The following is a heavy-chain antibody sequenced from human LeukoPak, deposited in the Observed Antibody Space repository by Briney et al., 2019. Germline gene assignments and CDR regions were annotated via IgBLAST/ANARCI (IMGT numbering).Heavy chain of an antibody. J-gene: IGHJ4*02. D-gene: IGHD3-16*01. CDR3: AASSGVTLGRF. V-gene: IGHV4-30-4*01. CDR1: GGSISSGDYY. CDR2: IYYSGST. Sequence: PSQTLSLTCTVSGGSISSGDYYWCWIRQPPGKGLEWIGYIYYSGSTYYNPSLKSRVTMSVDMSMNQVSLKVTSLTAADTAVYYCAASSGVTLGRFWGQGALVTVSS.